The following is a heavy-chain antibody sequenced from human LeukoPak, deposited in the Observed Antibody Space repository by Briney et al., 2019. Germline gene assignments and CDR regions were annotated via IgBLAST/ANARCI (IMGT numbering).Heavy chain of an antibody. CDR2: IYYSGIT. CDR3: ARAGRWEGRPHAFDI. V-gene: IGHV4-59*01. D-gene: IGHD1-26*01. Sequence: SETLSLTCTVSGGSISNYYWNFIRQPPGKGLEWIGYIYYSGITNYNPSLKSRVTISVDTSKNQFSLKLSSVTAADTAVYYCARAGRWEGRPHAFDIWGQGAMVAVSS. CDR1: GGSISNYY. J-gene: IGHJ3*02.